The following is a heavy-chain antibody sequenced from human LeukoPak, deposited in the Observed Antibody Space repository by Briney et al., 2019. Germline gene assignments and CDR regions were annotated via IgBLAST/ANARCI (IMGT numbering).Heavy chain of an antibody. CDR1: GITVSSNY. V-gene: IGHV3-53*01. CDR2: IYSGGST. Sequence: PGGSLRLSCAASGITVSSNYMNWVRQAPGKGLEWVSVIYSGGSTYYADSVKGRFTISRDNSKSTVYLQMNSLRAEDTAVYYCARDLAHTQSFDIWGRGTMVTVSS. D-gene: IGHD2-2*02. J-gene: IGHJ3*02. CDR3: ARDLAHTQSFDI.